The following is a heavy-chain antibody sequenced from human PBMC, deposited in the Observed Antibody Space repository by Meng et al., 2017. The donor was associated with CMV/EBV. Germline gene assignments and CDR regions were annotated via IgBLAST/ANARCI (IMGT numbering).Heavy chain of an antibody. V-gene: IGHV2-5*02. D-gene: IGHD3-10*01. Sequence: QLPLKESCPTLVKPTPTLTLTCTFSGFSISTSGVGVGWIRQPPGKALEWLALIYWDDDKRYSPSLKSRLTITKDTSKNQVVLTMTNMDPVDTATYYCAHRLHGSGSYYPYYFDYWGQGTLVTASS. CDR1: GFSISTSGVG. CDR3: AHRLHGSGSYYPYYFDY. CDR2: IYWDDDK. J-gene: IGHJ4*02.